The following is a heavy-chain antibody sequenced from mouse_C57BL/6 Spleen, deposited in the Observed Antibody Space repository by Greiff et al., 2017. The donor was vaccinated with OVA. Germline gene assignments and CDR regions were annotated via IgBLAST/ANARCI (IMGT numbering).Heavy chain of an antibody. CDR3: ARRGDGYSLFAY. Sequence: EVQLQQSGPELVKPGASVKMSCKASGYTFTDYNMHWVKQSHGKSLEWIGYINPNNGGTSYNQKFKGKATLTVNKSYSTAYMELRSLTSEDSAVYYGARRGDGYSLFAYWGQGTLVTVSA. J-gene: IGHJ3*01. CDR1: GYTFTDYN. V-gene: IGHV1-22*01. CDR2: INPNNGGT. D-gene: IGHD2-3*01.